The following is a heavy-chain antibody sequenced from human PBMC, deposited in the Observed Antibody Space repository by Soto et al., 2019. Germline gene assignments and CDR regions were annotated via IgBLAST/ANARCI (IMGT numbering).Heavy chain of an antibody. J-gene: IGHJ6*02. CDR1: GYTFTSYG. CDR2: INTYNGNT. D-gene: IGHD3-16*01. Sequence: QVQLVQSGAEVKNPGASVKVSCKASGYTFTSYGIGWARQAPGQGLEWMGWINTYNGNTNYAQNVQGRVTLPTDTSTSTAYMELRSLRSNDTAIYYCAMVDVYVTPSPQDVWGQGTTVIVSS. V-gene: IGHV1-18*01. CDR3: AMVDVYVTPSPQDV.